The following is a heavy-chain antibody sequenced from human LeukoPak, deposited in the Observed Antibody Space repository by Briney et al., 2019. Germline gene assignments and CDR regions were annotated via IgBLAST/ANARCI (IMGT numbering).Heavy chain of an antibody. CDR1: GHALTDFF. CDR2: FDLEDGEK. D-gene: IGHD2-2*01. V-gene: IGHV1-24*01. J-gene: IGHJ1*01. CDR3: ATIDVKTYCTNTNGYPPFQR. Sequence: ASVKVSCKVSGHALTDFFIQWVRPAPGKGLAWVGGFDLEDGEKVYAQMFQVRVTMTEDTSTDTDFMGLSSLRSEDTAVYYCATIDVKTYCTNTNGYPPFQRWGQGTLVTVSS.